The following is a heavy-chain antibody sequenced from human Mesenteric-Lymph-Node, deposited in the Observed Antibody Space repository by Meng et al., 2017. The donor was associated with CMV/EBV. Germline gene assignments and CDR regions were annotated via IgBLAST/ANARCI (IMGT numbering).Heavy chain of an antibody. CDR1: GWSFSCYY. J-gene: IGHJ4*02. CDR2: IHSSGST. V-gene: IGHV4-34*01. D-gene: IGHD3-9*01. CDR3: SRGSSYDILTGYFDY. Sequence: QGQLLPWRPRLCKPSETLGVTCAVYGWSFSCYYWNWLRQSPENGLEWIGEIHSSGSTTYTPSFTSRIIISVDTSTNQIYLNTSSVTAADTAVYYCSRGSSYDILTGYFDYWGQGALVTVSS.